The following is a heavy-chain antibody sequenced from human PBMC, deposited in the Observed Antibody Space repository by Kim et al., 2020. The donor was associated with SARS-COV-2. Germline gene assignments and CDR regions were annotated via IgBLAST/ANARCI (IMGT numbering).Heavy chain of an antibody. J-gene: IGHJ6*02. CDR1: GGSISSYY. D-gene: IGHD6-13*01. CDR3: ARRGARVEIGSIAAAGNPYYYGMEV. V-gene: IGHV4-59*08. CDR2: IYYSGST. Sequence: SETLSLTCTVSGGSISSYYWSWIRQPPGKGLEWIGYIYYSGSTNYNPSLKSRVTISVDTSKNQFSLKLSSVTAADTAVYYCARRGARVEIGSIAAAGNPYYYGMEVWGQGTTVTVSS.